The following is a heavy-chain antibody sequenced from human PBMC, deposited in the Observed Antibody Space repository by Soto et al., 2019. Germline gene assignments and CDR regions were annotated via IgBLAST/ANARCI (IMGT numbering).Heavy chain of an antibody. CDR3: ARVDLWSGMDV. V-gene: IGHV4-34*01. Sequence: SETLSLTCAVYGGSFSGYYWSWIRQPPGKGLEWIGEINHSGSTNYNPSLKSRVTISVDTSKNQFSLKLSSVTAADTAVYYCARVDLWSGMDVWGQGTTVTVSS. J-gene: IGHJ6*01. CDR1: GGSFSGYY. CDR2: INHSGST. D-gene: IGHD2-21*01.